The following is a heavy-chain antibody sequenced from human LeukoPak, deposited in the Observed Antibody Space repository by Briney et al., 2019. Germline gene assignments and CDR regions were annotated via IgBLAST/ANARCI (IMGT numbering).Heavy chain of an antibody. V-gene: IGHV4-39*07. CDR2: IYYSGSN. Sequence: SETLSLPCTVSVGSISSSSYYWGWIRQPPGKGLEWIGSIYYSGSNYYNPSLKSRVTISVDTSKNQFSLKLSSVTAADTAVYYCARVYLGDAFDIWGQGTMVTVSS. J-gene: IGHJ3*02. CDR1: VGSISSSSYY. D-gene: IGHD2-8*01. CDR3: ARVYLGDAFDI.